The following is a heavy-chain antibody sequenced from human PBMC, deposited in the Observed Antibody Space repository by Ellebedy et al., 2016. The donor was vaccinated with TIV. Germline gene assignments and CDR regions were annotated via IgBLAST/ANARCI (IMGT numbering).Heavy chain of an antibody. V-gene: IGHV4-39*07. J-gene: IGHJ4*02. CDR1: GGSLSYSTYY. CDR2: IYNSGRT. Sequence: SETLSLTXTVSGGSLSYSTYYWGWIRQPPGKGLEWLGSIYNSGRTYFNPSLKSRVNISVDTSRNQFSLKLNSMTAADTAVYYCAGGGGNNVGDWGQGTQVTVSS. D-gene: IGHD5-24*01. CDR3: AGGGGNNVGD.